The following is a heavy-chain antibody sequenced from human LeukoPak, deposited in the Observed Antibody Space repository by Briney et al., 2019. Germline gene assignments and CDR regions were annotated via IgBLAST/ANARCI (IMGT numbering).Heavy chain of an antibody. V-gene: IGHV3-30*02. Sequence: GGSLRLSCAASGFTFSSYGMHWVRQAPGKGLEWVAFIRYDGSNKYYADSVKGRFTISRDNSKNTLYLQMNSLRAEDTAVYYCARALWGDYGRYFDYWGQGTLVTVSS. CDR1: GFTFSSYG. J-gene: IGHJ4*02. CDR3: ARALWGDYGRYFDY. D-gene: IGHD4-17*01. CDR2: IRYDGSNK.